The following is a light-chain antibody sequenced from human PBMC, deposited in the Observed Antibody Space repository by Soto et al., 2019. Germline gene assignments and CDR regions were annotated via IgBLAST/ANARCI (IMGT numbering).Light chain of an antibody. J-gene: IGKJ5*01. CDR3: QQYDTWPMT. Sequence: EIVMTQSPATLSVSPGERATLSCRASQSVSSNLGWYQQKPRQPPKLLIYDASTRATGIPARLRGSGSGTECTPTISSLHSEDFAVFCCQQYDTWPMTFGQGTRLE. CDR1: QSVSSN. V-gene: IGKV3-15*01. CDR2: DAS.